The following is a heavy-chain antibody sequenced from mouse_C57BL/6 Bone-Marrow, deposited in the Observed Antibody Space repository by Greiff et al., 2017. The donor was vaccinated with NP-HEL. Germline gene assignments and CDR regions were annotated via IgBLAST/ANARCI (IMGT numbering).Heavy chain of an antibody. V-gene: IGHV1-39*01. CDR1: GYSFTDYN. J-gene: IGHJ3*01. Sequence: EVKLMESGPELVKPGASVKISCKASGYSFTDYNMNWVKQSNGKSLEWIGVINPNYGTTSYNQKFKGKATLTVDQSSSTAYMQLNSLTSEDSAVYYCATHYNYGSSSAWFAYWGQGTLVTVSA. D-gene: IGHD1-1*01. CDR3: ATHYNYGSSSAWFAY. CDR2: INPNYGTT.